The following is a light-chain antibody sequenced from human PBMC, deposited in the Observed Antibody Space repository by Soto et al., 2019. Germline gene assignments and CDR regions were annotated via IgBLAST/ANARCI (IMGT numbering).Light chain of an antibody. V-gene: IGLV2-14*01. J-gene: IGLJ3*02. CDR3: SSYTSSSTLNWV. CDR1: SSDVGGYNY. Sequence: QSALTQPASVSGSPGQSITISCTGTSSDVGGYNYVSWYQQHPGKAPKLRIYEVSNRPSGVSNRVSGSKSGNTASLTISGLQAEDEADYYCSSYTSSSTLNWVFGGGTKLTVL. CDR2: EVS.